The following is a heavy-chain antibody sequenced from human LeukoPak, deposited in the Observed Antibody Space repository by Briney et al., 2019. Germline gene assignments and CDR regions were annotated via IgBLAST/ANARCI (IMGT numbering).Heavy chain of an antibody. CDR3: ARVPPAGYCSSTSCLVFDP. CDR1: GGSFSGYY. J-gene: IGHJ5*02. CDR2: INHSGST. V-gene: IGHV4-34*01. Sequence: SETLSLTCAVYGGSFSGYYWSWIRQPPGKGLEWIGEINHSGSTNYNPSLKSRVTISVDTSKNQFSLKLSSVTAADTAVYYCARVPPAGYCSSTSCLVFDPWGQGTLVTVSS. D-gene: IGHD2-2*01.